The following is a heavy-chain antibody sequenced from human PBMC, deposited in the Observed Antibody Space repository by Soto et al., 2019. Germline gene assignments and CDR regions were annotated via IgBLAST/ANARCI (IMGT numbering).Heavy chain of an antibody. CDR1: GGTFISYA. CDR3: ARPQYCTNGVCLHDAFDI. V-gene: IGHV1-69*01. Sequence: QVQLVQSGAEVKKPGSSVKVSCKASGGTFISYAISWVRQAPGQGLEWMGGSIPIFGTANYAQKFQGRVTFTADESTSTASMELSRLRSEDTAVYYCARPQYCTNGVCLHDAFDIWGQGTMVTVSS. CDR2: SIPIFGTA. J-gene: IGHJ3*02. D-gene: IGHD2-8*01.